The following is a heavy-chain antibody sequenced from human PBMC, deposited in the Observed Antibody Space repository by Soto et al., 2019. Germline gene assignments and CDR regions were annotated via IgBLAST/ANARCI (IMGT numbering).Heavy chain of an antibody. Sequence: PGGSLRLSCEASGFTFSNFGMTWFRKVPGRGLEWLAYISFRGTTIYYADSVRRRFTISPDNTKNSVFLQMYSLGVEDTAIYYCGRDNPHIIAPPFDLWGQGPLVAVYS. CDR1: GFTFSNFG. D-gene: IGHD2-21*01. CDR3: GRDNPHIIAPPFDL. CDR2: ISFRGTTI. J-gene: IGHJ4*02. V-gene: IGHV3-48*03.